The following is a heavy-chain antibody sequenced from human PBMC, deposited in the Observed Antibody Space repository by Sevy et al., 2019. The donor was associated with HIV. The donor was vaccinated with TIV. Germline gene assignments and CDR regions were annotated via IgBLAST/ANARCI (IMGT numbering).Heavy chain of an antibody. J-gene: IGHJ4*02. CDR1: GYTLSKLS. Sequence: ASVKVSCKVSGYTLSKLSMHWVRQAPGKGLEWMGGFHEDGESMYAQKFQGRVTMTEDTSTDTAYMELSSLRSEDTAVYYCARDIVVGRDYWGQGTLVTVSS. V-gene: IGHV1-24*01. CDR2: FHEDGES. D-gene: IGHD2-2*01. CDR3: ARDIVVGRDY.